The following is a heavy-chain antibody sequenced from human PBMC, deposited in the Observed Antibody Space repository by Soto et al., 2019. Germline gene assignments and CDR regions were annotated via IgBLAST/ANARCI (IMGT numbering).Heavy chain of an antibody. CDR2: ISYDGSNK. CDR1: GFTFSSYA. Sequence: PGGSLRLSCAASGFTFSSYAMHWVRQAPGKGLEWVAVISYDGSNKYYADSVKGRFTISRDNSKNTLYLQMNSLRAEDTAVYYCARDPGEKVGATYLDYWGQGTLVTVSS. V-gene: IGHV3-30-3*01. J-gene: IGHJ4*02. CDR3: ARDPGEKVGATYLDY. D-gene: IGHD1-26*01.